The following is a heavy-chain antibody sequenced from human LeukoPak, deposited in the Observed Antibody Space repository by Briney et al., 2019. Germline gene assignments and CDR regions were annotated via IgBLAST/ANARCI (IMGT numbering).Heavy chain of an antibody. CDR3: AGHDYYGSGSYR. D-gene: IGHD3-10*01. J-gene: IGHJ5*02. Sequence: SETLSLTCTVSHGSISNYYWSWIRQPPGRGLGYIAYISYSGSTNYNPSLKSRVTISVDTSKNQFSLKLSSVTAADTAVYYCAGHDYYGSGSYRWGQGTLVTVSS. CDR1: HGSISNYY. CDR2: ISYSGST. V-gene: IGHV4-59*01.